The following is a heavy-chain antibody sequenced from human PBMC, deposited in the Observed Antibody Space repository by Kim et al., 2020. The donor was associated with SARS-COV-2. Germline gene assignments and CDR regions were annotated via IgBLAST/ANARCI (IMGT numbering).Heavy chain of an antibody. J-gene: IGHJ5*02. CDR2: IYYSGST. CDR1: GGSISSSSYY. D-gene: IGHD3-10*01. Sequence: SETLSLTCTVSGGSISSSSYYWGWIRQPPGKGLDWIGSIYYSGSTYYNPSLKSRVTISVDTSKNQFSLKLSSVTAADTAVYYCARRGCGGSGSYYNVGWKMFDPWGQGTLVTVSS. V-gene: IGHV4-39*01. CDR3: ARRGCGGSGSYYNVGWKMFDP.